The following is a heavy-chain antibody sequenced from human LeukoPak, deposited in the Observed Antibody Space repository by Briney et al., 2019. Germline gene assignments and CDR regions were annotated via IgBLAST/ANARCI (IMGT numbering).Heavy chain of an antibody. D-gene: IGHD6-13*01. CDR2: IRRKAYGGTT. CDR1: GFTFSSYA. CDR3: TRARYSSSWRVCDSFEI. Sequence: PGRSLRLSSAASGFTFSSYAMHWVRQAPGKGLEWVGFIRRKAYGGTTGYAASVKGRFPIPRDDSKSSPYLQMNSLETEDTDMYYYTRARYSSSWRVCDSFEIWGQGTMVTVSS. V-gene: IGHV3-49*04. J-gene: IGHJ3*02.